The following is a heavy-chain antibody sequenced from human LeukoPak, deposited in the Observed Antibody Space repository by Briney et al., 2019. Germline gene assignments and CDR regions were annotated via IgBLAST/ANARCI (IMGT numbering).Heavy chain of an antibody. J-gene: IGHJ3*01. CDR2: IYYSGST. CDR3: ATPYCGAIRCLDVFDV. D-gene: IGHD2-21*01. Sequence: PSETLSLTCTVSGVSLSSDKYYWTWVRQRPGKGLEWIGHIYYSGSTSFNPSLKSRVSMSMDTSKSQFSLKLTSVTAADTAVYYCATPYCGAIRCLDVFDVWGQGTVVTASS. V-gene: IGHV4-31*03. CDR1: GVSLSSDKYY.